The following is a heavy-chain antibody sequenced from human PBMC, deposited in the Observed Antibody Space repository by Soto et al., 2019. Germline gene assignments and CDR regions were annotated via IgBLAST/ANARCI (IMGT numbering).Heavy chain of an antibody. CDR3: AKDAGGAESYLPYYFEY. J-gene: IGHJ4*02. CDR1: GFTFSNYA. V-gene: IGHV3-23*01. D-gene: IGHD3-10*01. Sequence: HPGGSLRLSCAASGFTFSNYAMSWVRQAPGKGLEWVSVFSGSGGKTYYADSVKGRFTISRDNSKNTLYLQMNSLRAEDTAVYYCAKDAGGAESYLPYYFEYWGQGILVTVSP. CDR2: FSGSGGKT.